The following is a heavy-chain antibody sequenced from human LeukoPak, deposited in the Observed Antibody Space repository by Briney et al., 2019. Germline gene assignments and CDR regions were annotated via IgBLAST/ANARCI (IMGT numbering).Heavy chain of an antibody. J-gene: IGHJ6*02. CDR2: VYYRGDT. CDR3: ARTGYSSDYYGMDV. D-gene: IGHD6-13*01. CDR1: GGSISGSY. V-gene: IGHV4-59*01. Sequence: SETLSLTCIVSGGSISGSYWSWIRQPLGKGLEWIGYVYYRGDTNYNPSLKSRVTISVDMSENQFSLNLRSVTTADSAVYYCARTGYSSDYYGMDVWGQGTTVIVS.